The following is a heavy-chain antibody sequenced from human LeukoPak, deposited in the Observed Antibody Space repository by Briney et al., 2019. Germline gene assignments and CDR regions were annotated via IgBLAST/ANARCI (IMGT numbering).Heavy chain of an antibody. Sequence: GGSLRLSCAASGFTFSNYAMSWVRQAPGKGLEWVSAISVGGGSTYYADSVKGRFTISRDNSKNTLYLQMNSLRAEDTAVYYCAKKPGYYDGSGPEDYFDYWGQGALVTVSS. J-gene: IGHJ4*02. CDR1: GFTFSNYA. D-gene: IGHD3-22*01. V-gene: IGHV3-23*01. CDR2: ISVGGGST. CDR3: AKKPGYYDGSGPEDYFDY.